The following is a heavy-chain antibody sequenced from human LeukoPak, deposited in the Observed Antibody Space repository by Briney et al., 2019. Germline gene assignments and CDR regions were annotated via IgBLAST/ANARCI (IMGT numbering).Heavy chain of an antibody. V-gene: IGHV4-39*01. D-gene: IGHD2/OR15-2a*01. J-gene: IGHJ5*02. CDR1: GGSITTGSYY. CDR2: IYYTGTT. Sequence: SETLSLTCTVSGGSITTGSYYWGWIRQPPGKGLEWIASIYYTGTTYYNPSLKSRVTISVDTSKNQFSLRLTSVTAADTAVYFCGRMFYHESTIFPWGQGTLVTVSS. CDR3: GRMFYHESTIFP.